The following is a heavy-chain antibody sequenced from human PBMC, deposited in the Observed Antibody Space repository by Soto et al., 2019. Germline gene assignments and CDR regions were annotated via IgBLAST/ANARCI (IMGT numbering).Heavy chain of an antibody. D-gene: IGHD3-10*01. J-gene: IGHJ4*01. CDR2: VKQDGSEQ. CDR1: GFTLSTYW. Sequence: PGGSLRLSCATSGFTLSTYWMHWVRLAPGKGLEWVASVKQDGSEQGYADSVKGRFTISRDNAKNSVFLQMNSLRAEDTAVYYCARASMAHFDYCGHGTLVTVSS. V-gene: IGHV3-7*05. CDR3: ARASMAHFDY.